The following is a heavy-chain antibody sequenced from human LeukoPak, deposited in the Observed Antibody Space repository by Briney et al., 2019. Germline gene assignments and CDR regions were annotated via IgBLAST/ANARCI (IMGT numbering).Heavy chain of an antibody. CDR3: AKLYGDARGDY. Sequence: SETLSLTCAVSGGSFSGYYWSWIRQPPGKGLEWIGEVNHSGSTNYNPSLKSRGTISVDTSKNQCSLKLRSVTAADTAVYYCAKLYGDARGDYWGQGTLVTVSS. CDR2: VNHSGST. V-gene: IGHV4-34*01. CDR1: GGSFSGYY. D-gene: IGHD4-17*01. J-gene: IGHJ4*02.